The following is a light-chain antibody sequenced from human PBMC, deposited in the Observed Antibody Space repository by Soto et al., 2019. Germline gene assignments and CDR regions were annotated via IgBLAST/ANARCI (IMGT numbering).Light chain of an antibody. CDR3: QQNGSLPIT. CDR1: QSLSGGY. J-gene: IGKJ5*01. V-gene: IGKV3-20*01. Sequence: EIVLTQSPGTLSLSPGERATLSCRASQSLSGGYLAWFQQKPGQTPRLLIYSASNGATGIPDRFSGSGSGPDFTLTISRLEPEDFGVYYCQQNGSLPITFGQGTRLEIK. CDR2: SAS.